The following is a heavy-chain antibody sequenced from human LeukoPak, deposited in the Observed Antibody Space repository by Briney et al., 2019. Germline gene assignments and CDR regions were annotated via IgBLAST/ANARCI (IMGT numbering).Heavy chain of an antibody. CDR3: VRDHQWSFDF. Sequence: GGSLRLSCAASGFTFSSYSMNWVRQAPGKGLEWLSYISQSSNSIYDADSVRGRFTIPRDNAENSLYLQMNSLRDEDTAVYYCVRDHQWSFDFWGQGTLVTVSS. J-gene: IGHJ4*02. D-gene: IGHD2-15*01. CDR1: GFTFSSYS. V-gene: IGHV3-48*02. CDR2: ISQSSNSI.